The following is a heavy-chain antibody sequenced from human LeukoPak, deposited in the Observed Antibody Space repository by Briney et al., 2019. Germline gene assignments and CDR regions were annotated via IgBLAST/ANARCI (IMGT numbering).Heavy chain of an antibody. CDR3: ASVSSWSKYYFDY. CDR1: GGSISSYY. Sequence: SETLSLTCTVSGGSISSYYWSWIRQPPGKGLEWIGYIYYSGSTNYNPSLKSRVTISVDTSKNQFPLKLSSVTAADTAVYYCASVSSWSKYYFDYWGQGTLVTVSS. D-gene: IGHD6-13*01. CDR2: IYYSGST. J-gene: IGHJ4*02. V-gene: IGHV4-59*08.